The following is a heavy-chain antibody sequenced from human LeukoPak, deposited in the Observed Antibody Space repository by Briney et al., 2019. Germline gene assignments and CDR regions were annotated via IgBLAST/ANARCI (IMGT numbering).Heavy chain of an antibody. Sequence: PGGSLRLSCAASGFTFSSYSMNWVRQAPGKGLEWVSSISSSSSYIYYADSVKGRFTISRDNAKNSLYLQMNSLRAEDTAVYYCARRGGCSSTSCYYYYYYMDVWGKGTTVTISS. CDR3: ARRGGCSSTSCYYYYYYMDV. J-gene: IGHJ6*03. V-gene: IGHV3-21*01. D-gene: IGHD2-2*01. CDR2: ISSSSSYI. CDR1: GFTFSSYS.